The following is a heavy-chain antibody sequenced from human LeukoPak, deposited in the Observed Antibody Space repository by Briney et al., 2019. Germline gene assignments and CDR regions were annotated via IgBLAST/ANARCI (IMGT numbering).Heavy chain of an antibody. Sequence: PGGSLRLSCAASGFTFSSYAMSWVRQAPGKGLEWVSGISWNSGSIGYADSVKGRFTISRDNAKNSLYLQMNSLRAEDTALYYCAQGALMRGSHSTPSGCFDYWGQGTLVTVSS. J-gene: IGHJ4*02. CDR3: AQGALMRGSHSTPSGCFDY. V-gene: IGHV3-9*01. CDR2: ISWNSGSI. CDR1: GFTFSSYA. D-gene: IGHD1-26*01.